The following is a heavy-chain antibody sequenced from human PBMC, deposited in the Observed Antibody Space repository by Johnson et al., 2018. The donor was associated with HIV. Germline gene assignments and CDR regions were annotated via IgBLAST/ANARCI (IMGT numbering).Heavy chain of an antibody. D-gene: IGHD2-21*01. CDR2: IKSKTDGGTT. CDR3: TTSYCGGDCYPSGGAFDI. CDR1: GFTFSNAW. J-gene: IGHJ3*02. V-gene: IGHV3-15*01. Sequence: VQLVESGGGLVKPGGSLRLSCAASGFTFSNAWMSWVRQAPGKGLEWVGRIKSKTDGGTTDYAAPVKGRFTISRDDSKNTLYLQMNSLKTEDTAVYYCTTSYCGGDCYPSGGAFDIWGQGTMVTVSS.